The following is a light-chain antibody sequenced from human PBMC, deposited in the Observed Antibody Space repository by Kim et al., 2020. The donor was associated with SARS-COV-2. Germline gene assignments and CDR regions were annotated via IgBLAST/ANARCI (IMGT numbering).Light chain of an antibody. CDR2: AAS. V-gene: IGKV1-NL1*01. CDR1: ISYA. J-gene: IGKJ2*01. CDR3: QQYYNAPYS. Sequence: ISYALAWYQQKPGTAPKVLVYAASKLQTGVPSRFGGSGSGTDYTLTISSLQPEDFATYYCQQYYNAPYSFGQGTKLEI.